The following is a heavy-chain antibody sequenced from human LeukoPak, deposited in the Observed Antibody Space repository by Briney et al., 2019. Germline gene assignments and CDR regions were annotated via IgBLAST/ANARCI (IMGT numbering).Heavy chain of an antibody. V-gene: IGHV5-51*01. J-gene: IGHJ3*02. CDR3: ARGPNYYDSSDDAFGI. CDR2: IYPGDSDT. CDR1: GYSFTSYW. D-gene: IGHD3-22*01. Sequence: GESLKISCKGSGYSFTSYWIGWVRQMPGKGLEWMGIIYPGDSDTRYSPSFQGQVTISADKSISTAYLQWSSLKASDTAMYYCARGPNYYDSSDDAFGIWGQGTMVTVSS.